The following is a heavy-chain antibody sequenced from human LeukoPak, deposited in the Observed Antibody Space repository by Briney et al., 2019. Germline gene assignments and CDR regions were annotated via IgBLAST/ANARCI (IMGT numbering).Heavy chain of an antibody. CDR1: GFTFSSYW. J-gene: IGHJ6*02. Sequence: GGSLRLSCAASGFTFSSYWMHWVREAPGKGLVWVSRINSDGSSTSYADSVKGRFTISRDNAKNTLYLQINSLRAEDTAVYYCARDASYSSGWYPTYYYYYGMDVWGQGTTVTVSS. CDR3: ARDASYSSGWYPTYYYYYGMDV. D-gene: IGHD6-19*01. V-gene: IGHV3-74*01. CDR2: INSDGSST.